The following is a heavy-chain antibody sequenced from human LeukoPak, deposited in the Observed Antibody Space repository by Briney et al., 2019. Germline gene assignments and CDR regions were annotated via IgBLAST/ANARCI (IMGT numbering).Heavy chain of an antibody. Sequence: SETLSLTCAVYGGSFSGYYWSWIRQPPGKGLEWIGEINHSGSTNYNPSLKSRVTISVDTSKNQFSLKLSSVTAADTAVYYCASRGRLGYCSSTSCPTKNNWFDPWGQGTLVTVSS. CDR3: ASRGRLGYCSSTSCPTKNNWFDP. CDR2: INHSGST. CDR1: GGSFSGYY. V-gene: IGHV4-34*01. D-gene: IGHD2-2*01. J-gene: IGHJ5*02.